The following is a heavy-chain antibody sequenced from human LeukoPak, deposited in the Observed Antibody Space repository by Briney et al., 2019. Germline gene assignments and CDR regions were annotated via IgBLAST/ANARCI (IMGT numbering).Heavy chain of an antibody. CDR2: IIPIFGTA. CDR3: ARRYSYGYASAFDI. D-gene: IGHD5-18*01. V-gene: IGHV1-69*13. Sequence: ASVKVSCKASGGTFSSYAISWVRQAPGQRLEWMGGIIPIFGTANYAQKFQGRVTITADESTSTAYMELSSLRSEDTAVYYCARRYSYGYASAFDIWGQGTMVTVSS. J-gene: IGHJ3*02. CDR1: GGTFSSYA.